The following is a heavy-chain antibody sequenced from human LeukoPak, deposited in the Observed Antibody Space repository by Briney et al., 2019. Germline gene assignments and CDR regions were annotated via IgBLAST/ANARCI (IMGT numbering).Heavy chain of an antibody. J-gene: IGHJ4*02. V-gene: IGHV6-1*01. CDR3: VRSGYSGYLDY. CDR1: GDTFSSINAA. CDR2: TYYRSKWYN. D-gene: IGHD5-12*01. Sequence: ASQPLSLTCAISGDTFSSINAAWNWISQSPSWGLEWLGRTYYRSKWYNHYAVSVKSRITINPDTSKNQFSLQLNSVTPDDTAVYYCVRSGYSGYLDYWGQGTLVTVSS.